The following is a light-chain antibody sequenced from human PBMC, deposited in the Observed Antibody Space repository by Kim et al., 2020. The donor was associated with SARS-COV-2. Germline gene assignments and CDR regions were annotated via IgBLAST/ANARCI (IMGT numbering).Light chain of an antibody. V-gene: IGKV1-27*01. Sequence: AAVGDRVAITCRASQNIANSLAWYQQKPGKVPKVLIYAATTLQSGVPSRFSGSGSGTEFTLTISSLQTEDVAIYYCQKYNSAPWTFGTGTKVDIK. CDR1: QNIANS. CDR2: AAT. CDR3: QKYNSAPWT. J-gene: IGKJ1*01.